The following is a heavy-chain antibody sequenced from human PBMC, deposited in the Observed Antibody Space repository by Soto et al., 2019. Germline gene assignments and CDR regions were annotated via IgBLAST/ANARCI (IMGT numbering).Heavy chain of an antibody. J-gene: IGHJ6*02. Sequence: XGTLSLTCTVSGGSISSSYWSWIRQPPGKGLEWMGYIYYSGSTNYNPSLKSRVTISVDTSKNQFSLKLSSVTAADTAVYYCARDWVAAAGPGVYYYYGMDVWGQGTTVTVSS. V-gene: IGHV4-59*01. CDR2: IYYSGST. CDR3: ARDWVAAAGPGVYYYYGMDV. CDR1: GGSISSSY. D-gene: IGHD6-13*01.